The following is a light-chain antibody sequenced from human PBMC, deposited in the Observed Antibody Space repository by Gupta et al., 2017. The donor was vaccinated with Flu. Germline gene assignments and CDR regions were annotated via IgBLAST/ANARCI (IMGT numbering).Light chain of an antibody. CDR3: QQYDSWPHS. J-gene: IGKJ2*01. Sequence: GETVTLSCRASQSVSVNVAWYQQKPGQAPRLLIYGASTRATGAPARFSGSGSGTGFTLTIDSLQSEDFAVYDCQQYDSWPHSFGQGAKVEIK. V-gene: IGKV3-15*01. CDR2: GAS. CDR1: QSVSVN.